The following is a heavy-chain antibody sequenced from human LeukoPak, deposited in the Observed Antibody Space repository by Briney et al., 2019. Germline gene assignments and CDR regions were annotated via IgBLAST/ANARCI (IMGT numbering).Heavy chain of an antibody. J-gene: IGHJ4*02. CDR2: ITYDGSSK. Sequence: GGSLRLSCAASGFAFSTYAMHWVRQAPGKGLELVAVITYDGSSKYYADSVKGRFTISRDNSKNTLYLHMNSLRAEDTAVYYCAKDESHGYSYGSTPYYFDYWGQGTLVTVSS. CDR1: GFAFSTYA. V-gene: IGHV3-30*18. D-gene: IGHD5-18*01. CDR3: AKDESHGYSYGSTPYYFDY.